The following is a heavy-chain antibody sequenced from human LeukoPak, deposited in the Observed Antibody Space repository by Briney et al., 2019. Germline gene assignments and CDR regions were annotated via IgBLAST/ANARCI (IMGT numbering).Heavy chain of an antibody. V-gene: IGHV3-20*04. D-gene: IGHD5-12*01. CDR2: INWNGGST. CDR1: GFTFAVYG. Sequence: PGGSLRLSCAASGFTFAVYGLSWVRQAPRKGLEWVSGINWNGGSTGYADSVKGRFTISRDNAKNSLYLQMNSLRAEDTALYYCARVTYYDSLYYFDYWGQGTLVTVSS. CDR3: ARVTYYDSLYYFDY. J-gene: IGHJ4*02.